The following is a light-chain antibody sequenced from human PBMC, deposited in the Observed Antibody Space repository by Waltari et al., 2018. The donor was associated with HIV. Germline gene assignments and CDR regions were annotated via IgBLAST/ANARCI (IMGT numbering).Light chain of an antibody. CDR3: QSFDSSLTTSGVI. J-gene: IGLJ2*01. V-gene: IGLV1-40*01. CDR1: SSNIGAGYD. Sequence: QSVLTQPPSVSGAPGQRVTISCTGSSSNIGAGYDVHWYQQLPGTDPILLIYANINRPSWVPDRFSGSKSGSSASLAITGLQAEDEAHYYCQSFDSSLTTSGVIFGGGTKLTVL. CDR2: ANI.